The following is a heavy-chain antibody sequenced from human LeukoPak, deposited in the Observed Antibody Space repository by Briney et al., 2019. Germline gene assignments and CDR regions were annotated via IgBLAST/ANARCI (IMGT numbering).Heavy chain of an antibody. Sequence: GGSLRLSCAASGFTFSSYNMNWVRQAPGKGLEWVSSISSSNSYIYYTDSAKGRFTISRDNAKNSLYLQMNSLRAEDTAVYYCVRGMDVWGQGTTVTVSS. J-gene: IGHJ6*02. CDR3: VRGMDV. CDR2: ISSSNSYI. CDR1: GFTFSSYN. V-gene: IGHV3-21*04.